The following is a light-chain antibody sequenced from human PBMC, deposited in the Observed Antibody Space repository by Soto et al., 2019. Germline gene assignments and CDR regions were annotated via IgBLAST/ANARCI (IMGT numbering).Light chain of an antibody. CDR2: GAS. J-gene: IGKJ1*01. V-gene: IGKV3-15*01. Sequence: EMVMTQSPATLSVCPGERASLSCRASQSVSSSYLAWYQQKPGQAPRLLIYGASTGATGVPARFSGSGSGTEFTLTISSLQSEDFATYYCQQYNNWPRTFGQGTKVDIK. CDR3: QQYNNWPRT. CDR1: QSVSSSY.